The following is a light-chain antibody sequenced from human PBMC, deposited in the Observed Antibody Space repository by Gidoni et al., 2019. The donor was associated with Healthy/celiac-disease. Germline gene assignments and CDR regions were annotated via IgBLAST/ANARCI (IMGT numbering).Light chain of an antibody. J-gene: IGLJ2*01. CDR3: GTWDSSLSAL. V-gene: IGLV1-51*01. Sequence: QSVLPQPPSVPAAPGQKVTSSCSGSSSNIGNNYVSWYQQLPGTAPKLLIYDNNKRPSGIPDRFSGSKSGTSATLGITGLQTGDEADYYCGTWDSSLSALFGGGTKLTVL. CDR1: SSNIGNNY. CDR2: DNN.